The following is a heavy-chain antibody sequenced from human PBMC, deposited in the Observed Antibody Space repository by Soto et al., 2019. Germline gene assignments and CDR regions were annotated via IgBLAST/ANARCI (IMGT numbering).Heavy chain of an antibody. V-gene: IGHV3-11*05. Sequence: QVQLVESGGGLVKPGGSLRLSCVASGFTFSDHYMTWIRQAPGKGLEWLSYISTSSSYTNYADSVKGRFTISRDNAMNSLYLQILSLRAEGTAVYSCARRRLTVYFDSWGQGTLGTVSS. J-gene: IGHJ4*02. CDR2: ISTSSSYT. CDR1: GFTFSDHY. CDR3: ARRRLTVYFDS.